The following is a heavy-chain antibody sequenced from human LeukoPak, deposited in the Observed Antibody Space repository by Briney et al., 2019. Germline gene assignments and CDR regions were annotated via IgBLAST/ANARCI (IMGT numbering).Heavy chain of an antibody. V-gene: IGHV4-59*01. CDR2: IYYSGST. Sequence: PSETLSLTCTVSGGSISSYYWSWIRQPPGKGLEWIGYIYYSGSTNYNPSLKSRVTISVDTSKNQFSLKLSSVTAADAAVYYCARVSRRAFDYWGQGTLVTVSS. CDR1: GGSISSYY. J-gene: IGHJ4*02. CDR3: ARVSRRAFDY.